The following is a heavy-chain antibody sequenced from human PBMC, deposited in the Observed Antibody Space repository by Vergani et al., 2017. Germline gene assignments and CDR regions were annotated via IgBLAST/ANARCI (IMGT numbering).Heavy chain of an antibody. D-gene: IGHD2-21*02. CDR1: GFTFGDYA. CDR2: IRSKAYGGTT. J-gene: IGHJ3*02. CDR3: AKDRPGHIPSIDCGGDCYSLLNAFDI. V-gene: IGHV3-49*03. Sequence: EVQLVESGGGLVQPGRSLRLSCTASGFTFGDYAMSWFRQAPGKGLEWVGFIRSKAYGGTTEYAASVKGRFTISRDDSKSIAYLQMNSLKTEDTAVYYCAKDRPGHIPSIDCGGDCYSLLNAFDIWGQGTMVTVSS.